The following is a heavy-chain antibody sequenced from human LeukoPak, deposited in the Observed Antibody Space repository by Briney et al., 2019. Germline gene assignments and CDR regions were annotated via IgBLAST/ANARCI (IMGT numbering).Heavy chain of an antibody. D-gene: IGHD3-10*01. CDR1: GGSISSYY. CDR2: IYYSGST. Sequence: SETLSLTCTVPGGSISSYYWSWIRQPPRKGLEWIGYIYYSGSTNYNPSLKSRVTISVDTSNNQFSLKLSSVTAADTAVYYCARAPMVRGVIITGLDYWGQGTLVTVSS. V-gene: IGHV4-59*01. CDR3: ARAPMVRGVIITGLDY. J-gene: IGHJ4*02.